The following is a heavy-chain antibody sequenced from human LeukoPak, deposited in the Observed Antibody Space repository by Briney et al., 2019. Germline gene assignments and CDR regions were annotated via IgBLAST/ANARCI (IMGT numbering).Heavy chain of an antibody. CDR2: ISGSGEST. D-gene: IGHD2-2*02. CDR3: AKDHCSDPSCYTGNWFDP. V-gene: IGHV3-23*01. Sequence: GGSLRLSCAASGFTYSSYAMNWVRQAPGKGLAWVSVISGSGESTYYVDSVKGRFTISRDNFKNTLYLQMNSLRAEDTAVYYCAKDHCSDPSCYTGNWFDPWGQGTLVTVSS. J-gene: IGHJ5*02. CDR1: GFTYSSYA.